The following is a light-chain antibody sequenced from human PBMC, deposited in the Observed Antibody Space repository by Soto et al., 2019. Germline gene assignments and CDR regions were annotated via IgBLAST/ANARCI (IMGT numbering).Light chain of an antibody. CDR2: DDS. CDR1: SSDVGGYNY. J-gene: IGLJ1*01. Sequence: QSALTQPASVSGSPGQSITISCTGTSSDVGGYNYVSWYQQHPGKAPKLMIYDDSNRPSGVSNRFSGSKSGNTASLTISGLQAEDEADYYCSSYTSSSLDVVGTGTKLTVL. CDR3: SSYTSSSLDV. V-gene: IGLV2-14*01.